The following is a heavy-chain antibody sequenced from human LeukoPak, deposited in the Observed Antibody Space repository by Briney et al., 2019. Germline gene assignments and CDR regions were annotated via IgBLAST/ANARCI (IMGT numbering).Heavy chain of an antibody. Sequence: SETLSLTCTVSDGSVSSGSYYWSWIRQPPGKGLEWIGYIYYSGSTNYNPSLKSRVTISVDTSKNQFSLKLSSVTAADTAVYYCARALLDFDYWGQGTLVTVSS. CDR2: IYYSGST. J-gene: IGHJ4*02. CDR1: DGSVSSGSYY. V-gene: IGHV4-61*01. CDR3: ARALLDFDY.